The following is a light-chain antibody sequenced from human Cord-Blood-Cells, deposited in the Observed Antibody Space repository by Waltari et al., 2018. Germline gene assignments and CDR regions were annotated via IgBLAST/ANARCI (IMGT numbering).Light chain of an antibody. V-gene: IGKV3-20*01. Sequence: EIVLTQSPGTLSSSPGERATLSCRASQSVSSSFLAWYQQKPGQAPRLLIYGASSRATGFPDRFSGSGSGTDFTLTISRLEPEDFAVYYCQQYGSSWTFGQGTKVEIK. CDR2: GAS. CDR3: QQYGSSWT. J-gene: IGKJ1*01. CDR1: QSVSSSF.